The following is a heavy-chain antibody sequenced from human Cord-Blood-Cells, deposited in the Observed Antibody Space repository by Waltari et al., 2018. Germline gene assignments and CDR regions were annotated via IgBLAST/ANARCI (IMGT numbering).Heavy chain of an antibody. J-gene: IGHJ3*02. Sequence: QVQLVQSGAEVKQPGSSVKVSCKASGGTFSSYAISWVRQAPGQGLEWMGGSSPIFGTANYAQKFQGRVTITADKSTSTADMELSSLRSEDTAVYYCARDERLGRHPPTHDAFDIWGQGTMVTVSS. V-gene: IGHV1-69*06. CDR2: SSPIFGTA. D-gene: IGHD7-27*01. CDR1: GGTFSSYA. CDR3: ARDERLGRHPPTHDAFDI.